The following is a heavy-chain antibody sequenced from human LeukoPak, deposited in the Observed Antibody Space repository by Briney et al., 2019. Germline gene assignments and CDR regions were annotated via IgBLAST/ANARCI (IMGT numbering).Heavy chain of an antibody. Sequence: PGGSLRLSCAVSGFTFSNYGMTWVRQAPGKGLEWVSYISTSSSTIYYADSVKGRFTISRDNAKDSLYLQMNSLRAEDTAVYYCARVPSGYTLGYGYYYYMNVWGKGTTVTVSS. J-gene: IGHJ6*03. V-gene: IGHV3-48*04. CDR1: GFTFSNYG. CDR3: ARVPSGYTLGYGYYYYMNV. D-gene: IGHD5-18*01. CDR2: ISTSSSTI.